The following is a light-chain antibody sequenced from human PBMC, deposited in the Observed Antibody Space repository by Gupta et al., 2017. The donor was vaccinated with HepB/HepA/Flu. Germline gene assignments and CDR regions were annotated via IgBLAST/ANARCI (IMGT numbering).Light chain of an antibody. CDR2: RNY. CDR3: AAWDYSLNSWV. Sequence: QSVLTQPPSASGTPGQRVTISCSGSSSNIGSNTVNWYQQLPGTAPKLLIYRNYQRPTGVPDRFSGSKSGTSASLAISGLQSEDEADYYCAAWDYSLNSWVFGGGTMLTVL. CDR1: SSNIGSNT. J-gene: IGLJ3*02. V-gene: IGLV1-44*01.